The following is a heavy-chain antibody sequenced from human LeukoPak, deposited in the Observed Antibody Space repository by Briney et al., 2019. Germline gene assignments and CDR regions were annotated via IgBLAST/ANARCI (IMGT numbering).Heavy chain of an antibody. CDR1: GGSISSYY. V-gene: IGHV4-59*08. D-gene: IGHD6-19*01. CDR3: ARQMAVAGDFDY. Sequence: SETLSLTCTVSGGSISSYYWSWIRQPPGKGLEWIASIFYTGSSSYNPSLKTRVTISVDTSKNQLFLKLSSVTAADTAVYYRARQMAVAGDFDYWGQGTLVTVSS. CDR2: IFYTGSS. J-gene: IGHJ4*02.